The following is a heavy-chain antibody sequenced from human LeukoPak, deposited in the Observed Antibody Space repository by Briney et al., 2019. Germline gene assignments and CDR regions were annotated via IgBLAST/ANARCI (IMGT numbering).Heavy chain of an antibody. Sequence: SETLSLTCAVYGGCFSGYYWSWIRQPPGKGLEWIGEINHSGSTNYNPSLKSRVTISVDTSKNQPSLKLSSVTAADTAVYYCARGARDIVVVPAAKPWFDPWGQGTLVTVSS. CDR3: ARGARDIVVVPAAKPWFDP. CDR1: GGCFSGYY. J-gene: IGHJ5*02. CDR2: INHSGST. D-gene: IGHD2-2*01. V-gene: IGHV4-34*01.